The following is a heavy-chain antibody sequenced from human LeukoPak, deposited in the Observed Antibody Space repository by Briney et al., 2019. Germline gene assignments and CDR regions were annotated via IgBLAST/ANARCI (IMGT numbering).Heavy chain of an antibody. Sequence: GGSLRLSCAASGFTFSNSDMSWVRQAPGKGLEWASAIGGSGSSTFYADSVKGRFTVSRDNSKNTLYLQMSSLRAEDTAVYYCAKSRLTPHPWGQGTLVTVSS. CDR1: GFTFSNSD. V-gene: IGHV3-23*01. CDR3: AKSRLTPHP. D-gene: IGHD1-14*01. CDR2: IGGSGSST. J-gene: IGHJ5*02.